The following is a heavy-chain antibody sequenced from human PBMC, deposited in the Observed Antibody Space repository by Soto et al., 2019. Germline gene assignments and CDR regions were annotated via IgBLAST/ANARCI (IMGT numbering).Heavy chain of an antibody. CDR3: ARPHSSGYSVV. V-gene: IGHV4-39*01. CDR1: GGSISSSSYY. J-gene: IGHJ6*02. D-gene: IGHD3-22*01. Sequence: QLQLQESGPGLVKPSETLSLTCTVSGGSISSSSYYWGWIRQPPGKGLEWIGSIYYKGSTYYNPSLKSRVTISGDTSKNQFSLKLSSVTAADTAVYYCARPHSSGYSVVWGQGTTVTVSS. CDR2: IYYKGST.